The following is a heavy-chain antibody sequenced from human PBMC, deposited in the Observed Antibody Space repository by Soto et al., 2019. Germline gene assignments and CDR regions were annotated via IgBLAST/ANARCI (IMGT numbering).Heavy chain of an antibody. CDR2: INPATGAA. CDR1: GYPVTAYY. V-gene: IGHV1-2*02. D-gene: IGHD3-3*01. Sequence: QLHLVQSGAVVKKPGASVTVSCSASGYPVTAYYMHWVRQAPGRGLEWMGGINPATGAAKYTQTFQGRVTMTRATSTSTAFRELSGLKSEDTAVFYCARGGGVGVAGSAAFDMWGQGTLVTVSS. J-gene: IGHJ3*02. CDR3: ARGGGVGVAGSAAFDM.